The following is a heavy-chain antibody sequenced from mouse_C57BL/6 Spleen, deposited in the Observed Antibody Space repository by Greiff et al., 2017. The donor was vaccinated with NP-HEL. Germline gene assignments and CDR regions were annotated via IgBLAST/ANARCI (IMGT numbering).Heavy chain of an antibody. J-gene: IGHJ2*01. CDR3: ARPLFDY. CDR2: IYPGDGDT. Sequence: VQLQQSGPELVKPGASVKISCKASGYAFSSSWMNWVKQRPGKGLEWIGRIYPGDGDTNYNGKFKGKATLTADKSSSTAYMQLSSLTSEDSAVYFCARPLFDYWGQGTTLTVSS. V-gene: IGHV1-82*01. CDR1: GYAFSSSW.